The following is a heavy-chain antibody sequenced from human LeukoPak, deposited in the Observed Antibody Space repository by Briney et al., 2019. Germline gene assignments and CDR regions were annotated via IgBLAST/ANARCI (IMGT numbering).Heavy chain of an antibody. D-gene: IGHD1-26*01. V-gene: IGHV4-34*01. CDR3: ARDSLQSSL. J-gene: IGHJ4*02. CDR2: INHSGST. Sequence: SETLSLTCAVYGGSFSGYYWSWIRQPPGKGLEWIGEINHSGSTNYNPSLKSRVTISVDTSKNQFSLKLSSVTAADTALYFCARDSLQSSLWGQGALVTVSS. CDR1: GGSFSGYY.